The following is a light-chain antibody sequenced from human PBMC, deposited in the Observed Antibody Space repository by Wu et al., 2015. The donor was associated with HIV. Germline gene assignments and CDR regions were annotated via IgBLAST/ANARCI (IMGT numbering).Light chain of an antibody. J-gene: IGKJ1*01. CDR2: DAS. CDR3: QPYNNWPPWT. V-gene: IGKV3-15*01. Sequence: EIVLTQSPATLSLSPGERATVSCRASQSVDRYLAWYQLKPGQAPRLLIYDASTRATGIPARFSGSGSGTDFTLTINIMQSEDFAVYYCQPYNNWPPWTFGQGTKVEIK. CDR1: QSVDRY.